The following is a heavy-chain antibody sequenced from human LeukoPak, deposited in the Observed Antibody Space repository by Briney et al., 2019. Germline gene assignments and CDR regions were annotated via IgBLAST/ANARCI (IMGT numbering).Heavy chain of an antibody. Sequence: PGGSLRLSCTGSGFTFSSYALAWVRQAPGKGLEWVSGMSASGDSTYYADSGKGRFTISRDSSLYLQMNSLRSEDTAVYYCAKADCSTIGCRLFHYWGQGTLVTVSS. CDR3: AKADCSTIGCRLFHY. D-gene: IGHD2-21*01. V-gene: IGHV3-23*01. CDR1: GFTFSSYA. J-gene: IGHJ4*02. CDR2: MSASGDST.